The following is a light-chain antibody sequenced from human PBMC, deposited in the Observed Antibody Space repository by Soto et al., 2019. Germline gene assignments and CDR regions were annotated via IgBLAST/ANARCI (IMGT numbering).Light chain of an antibody. Sequence: EIVMTQSPAMLSVSPGERATLSCRASQSVGSALGWYQQKPGQAPRLLIYGASTRATGFPARFSGSGSGTEFTLTISSLQSEDFAVYYCQRYNNWPRTFGQGTKVEIK. J-gene: IGKJ1*01. CDR1: QSVGSA. CDR3: QRYNNWPRT. V-gene: IGKV3-15*01. CDR2: GAS.